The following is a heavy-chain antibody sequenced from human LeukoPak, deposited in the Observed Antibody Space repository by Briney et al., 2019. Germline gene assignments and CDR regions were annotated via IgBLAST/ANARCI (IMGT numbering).Heavy chain of an antibody. Sequence: GGSLRLSCAASGFTFSSYAMSWVRQAPGKGLEWVSAISGSVGSTYYAGSVKGRFTISRDNSKNTLYLQMNSLRAEDTAVYYCAKKEAYYYGSGSDYFDYWGQGTLVTVSS. CDR1: GFTFSSYA. J-gene: IGHJ4*02. V-gene: IGHV3-23*01. D-gene: IGHD3-10*01. CDR3: AKKEAYYYGSGSDYFDY. CDR2: ISGSVGST.